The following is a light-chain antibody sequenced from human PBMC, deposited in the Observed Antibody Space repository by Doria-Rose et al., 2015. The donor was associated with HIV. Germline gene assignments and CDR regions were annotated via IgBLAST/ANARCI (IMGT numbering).Light chain of an antibody. J-gene: IGKJ1*01. CDR1: QSFSSTY. V-gene: IGKV3-20*01. Sequence: TQSPGTLSLSPGERASLSCRASQSFSSTYLAWYQQKPGQAPSLLIYDGSTRATGIPDRFSASGSGTDFTLAINRLEPEDFVLYYCHQYCTSWTFDQGTKVEI. CDR2: DGS. CDR3: HQYCTSWT.